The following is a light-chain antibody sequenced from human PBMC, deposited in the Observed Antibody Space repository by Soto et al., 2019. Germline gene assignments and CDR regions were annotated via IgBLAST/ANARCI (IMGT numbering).Light chain of an antibody. CDR3: QQYGSSPWT. CDR1: QSVSTK. V-gene: IGKV3-20*01. CDR2: GAS. Sequence: EIVMTQSPSTLSVSPGERATLSCRASQSVSTKVVWYQQKPGQAPRLLIYGASTRATGIPDRFSGSGSGTDFTLTISRLEPEDFAVYYCQQYGSSPWTFGQGTKV. J-gene: IGKJ1*01.